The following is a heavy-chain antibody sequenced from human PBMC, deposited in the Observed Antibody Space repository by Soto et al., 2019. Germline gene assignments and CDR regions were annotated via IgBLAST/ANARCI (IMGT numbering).Heavy chain of an antibody. CDR2: FYHSGST. D-gene: IGHD3-10*01. CDR3: ARGMVRGVISYYYYGLDV. J-gene: IGHJ6*02. CDR1: GGSISSGDFH. V-gene: IGHV4-30-4*01. Sequence: SETLSLTCTVSGGSISSGDFHWTWIRQPPGKGLEWIGYFYHSGSTYYNPSLKSRVTISVDTSKNQFSLKLSSVTATDTAVYYCARGMVRGVISYYYYGLDVWGQGTTVTV.